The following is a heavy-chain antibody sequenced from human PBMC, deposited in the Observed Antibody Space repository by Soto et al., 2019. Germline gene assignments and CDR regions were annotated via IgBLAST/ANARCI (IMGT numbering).Heavy chain of an antibody. CDR1: GFTFSSYN. J-gene: IGHJ4*02. V-gene: IGHV3-21*01. Sequence: EVQLVESGGGLVKPGGSLRLSCAASGFTFSSYNMNWVRQAPGKGLEWVSSISGSSSYIYYSDSVKGRFTISRDNAKNSLYMQMNSLRAEDTVVYFCARDSCSWYYWGQGTLVTVSS. D-gene: IGHD6-13*01. CDR2: ISGSSSYI. CDR3: ARDSCSWYY.